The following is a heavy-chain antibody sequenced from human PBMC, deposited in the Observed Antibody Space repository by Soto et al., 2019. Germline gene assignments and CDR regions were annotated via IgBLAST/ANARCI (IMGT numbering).Heavy chain of an antibody. J-gene: IGHJ3*02. V-gene: IGHV3-11*01. Sequence: QVQLVESGGGLVKPGGSLRLSCAASEFTFSDYYMNWVRQAPGKGLEWLSYISGSGTTGYYADSVKGRFTISRDNAKNSLYLQLNSLRAEDTAVYYCARRRRSLGAFDIWGLGTMVTVSS. D-gene: IGHD3-16*01. CDR2: ISGSGTTG. CDR3: ARRRRSLGAFDI. CDR1: EFTFSDYY.